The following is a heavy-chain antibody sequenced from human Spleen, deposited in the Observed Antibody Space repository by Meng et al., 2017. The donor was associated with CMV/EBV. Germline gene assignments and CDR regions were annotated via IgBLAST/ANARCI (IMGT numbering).Heavy chain of an antibody. J-gene: IGHJ4*02. D-gene: IGHD2-2*01. V-gene: IGHV4-34*01. Sequence: SETLSLTCAVYGGSLSGYYWSWIRQPPGKGLEWIGEINHSGSTNYNPSLKSRVTISVDTSKNQFSLKLSSMTAADTAVYYCAKRKSRIVIVPTANYYFDSWGQGTLVTVSS. CDR3: AKRKSRIVIVPTANYYFDS. CDR2: INHSGST. CDR1: GGSLSGYY.